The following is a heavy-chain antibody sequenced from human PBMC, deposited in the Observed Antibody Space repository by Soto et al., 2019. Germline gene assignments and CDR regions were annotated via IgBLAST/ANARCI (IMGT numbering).Heavy chain of an antibody. CDR1: GGTFISYA. D-gene: IGHD3-3*01. Sequence: GYSVNVSCKASGGTFISYAISWVRQAPGQGLEWMGGIIPIFGTANYAQKFQGRVTMTADKSTSTAYMELSSLRSEDTAVYYCALVTLFGVVNWFDPWGQGTLVRVSS. V-gene: IGHV1-69*06. CDR2: IIPIFGTA. CDR3: ALVTLFGVVNWFDP. J-gene: IGHJ5*02.